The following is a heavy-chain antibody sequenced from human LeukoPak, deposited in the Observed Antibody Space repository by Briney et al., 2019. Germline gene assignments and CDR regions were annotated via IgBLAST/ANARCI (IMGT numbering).Heavy chain of an antibody. Sequence: SETLSLTCAVYGGSFSGYYWSWIRQPPGKGLEWIGYVFYSGSTKYNPSLKSRVTISVDTSKNQFSLKLSSVTAADTAVYYCARLSAGSYWYFDLRGRGTLVTVSS. CDR2: VFYSGST. J-gene: IGHJ2*01. D-gene: IGHD1-1*01. V-gene: IGHV4-59*08. CDR3: ARLSAGSYWYFDL. CDR1: GGSFSGYY.